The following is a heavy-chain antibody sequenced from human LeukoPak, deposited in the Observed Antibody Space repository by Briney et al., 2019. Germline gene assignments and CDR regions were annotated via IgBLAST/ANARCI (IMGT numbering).Heavy chain of an antibody. CDR2: IKQDGSEK. J-gene: IGHJ4*02. CDR3: ARFRGWFGELSFDY. D-gene: IGHD3-10*01. V-gene: IGHV3-7*01. Sequence: GGSLRLSCAASGFSFSRYGMNWVRQAPGKGLEWVANIKQDGSEKYYVDSVKGRFTISRDNAKNSLYLQMNSLRAEDTAVYYCARFRGWFGELSFDYWGQGTLVTVSS. CDR1: GFSFSRYG.